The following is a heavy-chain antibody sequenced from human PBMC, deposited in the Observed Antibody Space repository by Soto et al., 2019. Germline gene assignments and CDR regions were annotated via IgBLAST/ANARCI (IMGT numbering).Heavy chain of an antibody. CDR1: GFTFSSSE. V-gene: IGHV3-48*03. CDR3: ARLIAASATGGEDDS. J-gene: IGHJ4*02. D-gene: IGHD6-13*01. Sequence: EVQLVESGGGLVQPGGSLRLSCAASGFTFSSSEMNWVRQAPGKGLEWISYISNSGITIYYADSVKGRFTISRDNAKNSLYLQMNSLSAEDTAVYYCARLIAASATGGEDDSWGQGTLVTVSS. CDR2: ISNSGITI.